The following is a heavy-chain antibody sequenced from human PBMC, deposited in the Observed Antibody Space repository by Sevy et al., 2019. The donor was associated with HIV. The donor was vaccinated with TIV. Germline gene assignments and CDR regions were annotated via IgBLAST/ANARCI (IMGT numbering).Heavy chain of an antibody. CDR2: ISYDGSRK. CDR1: GFTFRSYG. CDR3: VKDLRTEDYGMDV. J-gene: IGHJ6*02. Sequence: GGSLRLSCAASGFTFRSYGIHWVRQAPGKGLEWVAVISYDGSRKFYGDSVKGRFIVSRDNSENMVYLQMNSLRPEDTAVYYCVKDLRTEDYGMDVWGQGTTVTVS. V-gene: IGHV3-30*18.